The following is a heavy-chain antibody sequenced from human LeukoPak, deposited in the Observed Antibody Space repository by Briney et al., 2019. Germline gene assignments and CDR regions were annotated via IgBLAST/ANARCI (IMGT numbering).Heavy chain of an antibody. J-gene: IGHJ4*02. CDR1: GYTFTSYG. V-gene: IGHV1-18*01. D-gene: IGHD2-2*01. CDR3: AREIVVVPAAMAKAGNYYFDY. CDR2: ISAYNGNT. Sequence: GASVKVSCKASGYTFTSYGISWVRQAPGQGLEWMGWISAYNGNTNYAQKLQGRVTMTTDTSTSTAYMELRSLRSDDTAVYYCAREIVVVPAAMAKAGNYYFDYWGQGTLVTVSS.